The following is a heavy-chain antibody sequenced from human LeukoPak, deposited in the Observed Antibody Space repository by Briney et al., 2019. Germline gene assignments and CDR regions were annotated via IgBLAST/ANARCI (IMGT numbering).Heavy chain of an antibody. CDR1: GFTFSDYY. Sequence: GGSLRLSCAASGFTFSDYYMSWIRQAPGKGLEWVSAISGSGGSTYYADSVKGRFTISRDSSKNTLYLQMNSLRAEDTAVYYCAKLGVTTPVDYWGQGTLVTVSS. J-gene: IGHJ4*02. D-gene: IGHD4-17*01. CDR3: AKLGVTTPVDY. V-gene: IGHV3-23*01. CDR2: ISGSGGST.